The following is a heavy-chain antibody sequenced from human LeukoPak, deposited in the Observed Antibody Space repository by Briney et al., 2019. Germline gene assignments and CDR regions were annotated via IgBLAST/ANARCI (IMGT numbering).Heavy chain of an antibody. CDR1: GFTFSDYY. J-gene: IGHJ6*03. CDR2: ISSSGSTI. CDR3: ASVRVYSYGYYYYYYIDV. Sequence: GGSLRLSCAASGFTFSDYYMSWIRQARGKGLEWVSYISSSGSTIYYADSVKGRFTISRDNAKNSLYLQMNSLRAEDTAVYYCASVRVYSYGYYYYYYIDVWGKGTTVTVSS. V-gene: IGHV3-11*01. D-gene: IGHD5-18*01.